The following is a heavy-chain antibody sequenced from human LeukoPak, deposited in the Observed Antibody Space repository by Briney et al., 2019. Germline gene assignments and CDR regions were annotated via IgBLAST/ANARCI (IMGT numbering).Heavy chain of an antibody. D-gene: IGHD1-26*01. V-gene: IGHV4-39*07. CDR2: IYYSGST. J-gene: IGHJ5*02. CDR3: ARVSGSYYEGNWFDP. Sequence: NPSETLSLTCTVSGGSISSSSYYWGWIRQPPGKGLEWIGSIYYSGSTYYNPSLKSRVTISVDTSKNQFSLKLSSVTAADTAVYYCARVSGSYYEGNWFDPWGQGTLVTVSS. CDR1: GGSISSSSYY.